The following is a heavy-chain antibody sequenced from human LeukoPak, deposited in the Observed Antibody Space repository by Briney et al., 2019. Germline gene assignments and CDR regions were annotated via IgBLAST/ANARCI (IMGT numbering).Heavy chain of an antibody. CDR1: GFTFSSYS. V-gene: IGHV3-21*01. Sequence: GGSPRLSCAASGFTFSSYSMNWVRQAPGKGLEWVSSISSSSSYIYYADSVRGRFTISRDNAKNSLYLQMNSLRAEDTAVYYCARDGFRDGYNGYWGQGTLVTVSS. D-gene: IGHD5-24*01. J-gene: IGHJ4*02. CDR3: ARDGFRDGYNGY. CDR2: ISSSSSYI.